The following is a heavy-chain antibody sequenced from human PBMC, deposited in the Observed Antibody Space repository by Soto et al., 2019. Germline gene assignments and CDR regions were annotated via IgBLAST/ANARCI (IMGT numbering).Heavy chain of an antibody. CDR3: ARWLVGATHFDY. D-gene: IGHD1-26*01. Sequence: SGTLSITCAVYGGSIRSTNWLSWVRQPPGKGLEWIGEIYHSGSTNYNPSLKSRVTISVDKSKNQFSLKLSSVTAADTAVYYCARWLVGATHFDYWGQGTLVTVSS. V-gene: IGHV4-4*02. J-gene: IGHJ4*02. CDR2: IYHSGST. CDR1: GGSIRSTNW.